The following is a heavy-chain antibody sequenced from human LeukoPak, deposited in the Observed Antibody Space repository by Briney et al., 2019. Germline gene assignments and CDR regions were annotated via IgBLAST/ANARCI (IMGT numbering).Heavy chain of an antibody. D-gene: IGHD2-8*01. CDR2: IIPIFGTA. CDR1: GGTFSSYA. CDR3: ARSGGTVLMVYAVDAFDI. J-gene: IGHJ3*02. Sequence: ASVKVSCKASGGTFSSYAISWVRQAPGQGLEWMGGIIPIFGTANYAQKFQGRVTITTDESTSTAYMELSSLRSEDTAVYYCARSGGTVLMVYAVDAFDIWGQGTMVTVSS. V-gene: IGHV1-69*05.